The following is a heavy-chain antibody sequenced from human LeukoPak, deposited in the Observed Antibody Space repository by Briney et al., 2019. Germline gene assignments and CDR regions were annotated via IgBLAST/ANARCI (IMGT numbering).Heavy chain of an antibody. Sequence: ASVKVSCKASGYTFTSYGISWVRQAPGQGLEWMGWISAYNGNTNYAQKLQGRVTMTTDTSTSTAYMELRSLRSDDTAVYYCARVEGYYDGGTGLRWFDPWGQGTLVTVSS. CDR3: ARVEGYYDGGTGLRWFDP. V-gene: IGHV1-18*01. CDR1: GYTFTSYG. CDR2: ISAYNGNT. J-gene: IGHJ5*02. D-gene: IGHD3-22*01.